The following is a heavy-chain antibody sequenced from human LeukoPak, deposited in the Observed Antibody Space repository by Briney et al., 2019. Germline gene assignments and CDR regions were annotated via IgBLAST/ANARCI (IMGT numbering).Heavy chain of an antibody. CDR2: IYPGDSDT. J-gene: IGHJ3*02. CDR3: AKSQFGGVFDGFDI. CDR1: GYSFTSYW. Sequence: GESLKISCKGSGYSFTSYWIGWVRQMPGKGLEWMGIIYPGDSDTRYSPSFQGQVTISRDNSKNTLYVQMNSLRAEDTAVYYCAKSQFGGVFDGFDIWGQGTMVTVSS. V-gene: IGHV5-51*01. D-gene: IGHD3-16*01.